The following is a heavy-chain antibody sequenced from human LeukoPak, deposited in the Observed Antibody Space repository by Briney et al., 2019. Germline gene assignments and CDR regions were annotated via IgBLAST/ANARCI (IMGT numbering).Heavy chain of an antibody. CDR1: GGTVSSYA. CDR3: AREVPISGYDHSFDY. V-gene: IGHV1-69*13. J-gene: IGHJ4*02. CDR2: IIPIFGTA. D-gene: IGHD5-12*01. Sequence: ASVKVSCKASGGTVSSYAISWVRQAPGQGLEWMEGIIPIFGTANYAQKFQGRVTITADESTSTAYMELSSLRSEDTAVYYCAREVPISGYDHSFDYWGQGTLVTVSS.